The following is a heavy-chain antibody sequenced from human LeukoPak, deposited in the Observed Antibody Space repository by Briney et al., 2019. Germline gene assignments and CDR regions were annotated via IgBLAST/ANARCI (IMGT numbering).Heavy chain of an antibody. CDR3: ARDRPGSRILKGPHDY. J-gene: IGHJ4*02. D-gene: IGHD6-6*01. V-gene: IGHV3-11*01. CDR1: GFTLSDYH. CDR2: ISSTGNTI. Sequence: KSGGSLRLSCAASGFTLSDYHMNWIRQAPGKGLEWVSYISSTGNTIDYADSVKGRFTISRDNAKNSLYLQMNSLTAEDTAVYYCARDRPGSRILKGPHDYWGQGTLVTISS.